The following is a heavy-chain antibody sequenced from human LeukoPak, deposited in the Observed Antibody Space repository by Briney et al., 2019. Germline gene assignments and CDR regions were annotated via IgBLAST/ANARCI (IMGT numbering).Heavy chain of an antibody. J-gene: IGHJ3*02. CDR1: GGSVSSGSYY. CDR3: ARTVVTPAYAFDI. Sequence: SETLSLTCTVSGGSVSSGSYYRSWIRQPPGKGLEWIGYIYYSGSTSYNPSPKSRVTISVDTSKNQFSLKLSSVTAADTAVYYCARTVVTPAYAFDIWGQGTMVTVSS. CDR2: IYYSGST. V-gene: IGHV4-61*01. D-gene: IGHD4-23*01.